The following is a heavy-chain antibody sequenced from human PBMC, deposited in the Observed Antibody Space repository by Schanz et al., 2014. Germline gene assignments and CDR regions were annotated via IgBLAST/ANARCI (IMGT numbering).Heavy chain of an antibody. CDR3: ARGRVLES. CDR1: GFTFSDYY. Sequence: EVQLVESGGGLVKPGGSLRLSCAASGFTFSDYYMSWVRQAPGKGLEWVSFVHPGGSTYYPDSVKGRFTISRDSSKNTLYLQMNSLRPEDTAIYYCARGRVLESWGQGTLVTVSS. V-gene: IGHV3-66*01. J-gene: IGHJ5*02. CDR2: VHPGGST. D-gene: IGHD1-1*01.